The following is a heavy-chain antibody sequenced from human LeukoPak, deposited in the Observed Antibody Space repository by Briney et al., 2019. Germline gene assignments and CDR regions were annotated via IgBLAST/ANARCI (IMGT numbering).Heavy chain of an antibody. V-gene: IGHV4-4*07. CDR2: IYTSGST. CDR1: GGSISSYY. D-gene: IGHD3-3*01. Sequence: SETLSLTCTVSGGSISSYYWSWIRQPAGKGLEWIGRIYTSGSTNYNPSLKSRVTMSVDTSKNQFSLKLSSVTAADTAVYYCARERRTIFGVVIYYYYYMDVWAKGPRSPSP. CDR3: ARERRTIFGVVIYYYYYMDV. J-gene: IGHJ6*03.